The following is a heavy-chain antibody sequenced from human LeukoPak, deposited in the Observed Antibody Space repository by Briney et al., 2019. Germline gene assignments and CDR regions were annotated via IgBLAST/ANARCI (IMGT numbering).Heavy chain of an antibody. D-gene: IGHD3-22*01. J-gene: IGHJ4*02. V-gene: IGHV4-39*01. CDR1: GGSISSYY. Sequence: SETLSLTCTVSGGSISSYYWGWIRQPPGKGLEWIGSIYYSGSTYYNPSLKSRVSMSVDTSKNQFSLNLSSVTAADTAVYYCARSFSIDYDSSGSLDYWGQGSLVTVSS. CDR3: ARSFSIDYDSSGSLDY. CDR2: IYYSGST.